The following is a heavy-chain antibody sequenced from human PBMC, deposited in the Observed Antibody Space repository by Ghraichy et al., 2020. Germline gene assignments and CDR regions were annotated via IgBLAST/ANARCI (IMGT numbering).Heavy chain of an antibody. Sequence: GGSLRLSCAASGFTFSTYGMHWVRQAPGKGLEWLAIISYDGDNKYYADSVNGRFTISRDNSKNTLYLQMNSLRADDTAVYYCAKDRREQDFGDYGTVYFYAMDVWGQGTTVTVSS. CDR2: ISYDGDNK. CDR1: GFTFSTYG. V-gene: IGHV3-30*18. D-gene: IGHD4-17*01. J-gene: IGHJ6*02. CDR3: AKDRREQDFGDYGTVYFYAMDV.